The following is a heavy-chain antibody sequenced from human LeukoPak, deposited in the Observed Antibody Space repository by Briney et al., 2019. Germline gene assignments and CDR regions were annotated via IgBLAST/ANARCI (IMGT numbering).Heavy chain of an antibody. CDR1: GYSISSGYY. Sequence: SETLSLTCTVSGYSISSGYYWGRIRQPPGKGLEWIGSIYHSGSTYYNPSLKSRVTISVDTSKNQFSLKLSSVTAADTAVYYCARQGPSPDTVVVVAATGWGSFDYWGQGTLVTVSS. CDR2: IYHSGST. CDR3: ARQGPSPDTVVVVAATGWGSFDY. D-gene: IGHD2-15*01. J-gene: IGHJ4*02. V-gene: IGHV4-38-2*02.